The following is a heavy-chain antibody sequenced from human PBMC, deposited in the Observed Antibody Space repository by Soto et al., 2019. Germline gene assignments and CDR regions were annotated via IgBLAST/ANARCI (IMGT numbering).Heavy chain of an antibody. CDR1: GDSIRSGSYH. CDR3: VRHVGDRLWYFDY. D-gene: IGHD2-21*01. CDR2: IYDSGTT. J-gene: IGHJ4*02. Sequence: QLQLQESGPGLVKPSETLSLTCTVSGDSIRSGSYHWAWIRQSPGKGLEWIASIYDSGTTYYNPSLKSRVTITVDTSRNQLSVNLGSVTAADTAAYFCVRHVGDRLWYFDYWGQGTLVTVSS. V-gene: IGHV4-39*01.